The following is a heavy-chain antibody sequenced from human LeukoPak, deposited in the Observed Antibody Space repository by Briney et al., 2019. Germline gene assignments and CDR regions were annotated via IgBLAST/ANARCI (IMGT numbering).Heavy chain of an antibody. J-gene: IGHJ5*02. CDR1: GFTFSSYE. Sequence: GGSLRLSCAASGFTFSSYEMNWVRQAPGKGLEWVSYTSSSGSTMYYADSVKGRFTISRDNAKNSLYLQMNSLRAEDTAVYYCARDQYSGYAADVDWFDPWGQGTLVTVSS. V-gene: IGHV3-48*03. CDR3: ARDQYSGYAADVDWFDP. CDR2: TSSSGSTM. D-gene: IGHD5-12*01.